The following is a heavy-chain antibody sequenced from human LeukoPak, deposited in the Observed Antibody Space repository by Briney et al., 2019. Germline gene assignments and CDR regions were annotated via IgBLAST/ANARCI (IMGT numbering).Heavy chain of an antibody. Sequence: GGSLRLSCAASGFTFSSYGMHWVRQAPGKGLEWVAVISYDGSNKYYADSVKGRFTISRDNSKNTLYLQMNSLRAEDTAVYYCGREWHSTDWLRESINYWGQGTLVTVSS. CDR2: ISYDGSNK. J-gene: IGHJ4*02. CDR1: GFTFSSYG. V-gene: IGHV3-30*03. D-gene: IGHD3-9*01. CDR3: GREWHSTDWLRESINY.